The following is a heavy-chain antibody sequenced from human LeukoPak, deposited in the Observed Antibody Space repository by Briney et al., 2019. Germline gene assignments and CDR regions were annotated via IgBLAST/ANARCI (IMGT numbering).Heavy chain of an antibody. CDR2: INRDGSTT. D-gene: IGHD2/OR15-2a*01. CDR1: ESTFSKFW. J-gene: IGHJ6*02. CDR3: ARGNYYGMDV. Sequence: EGSLRLSCAASESTFSKFWMHWVRQAPGKGLVWVSGINRDGSTTTYADSVKGRFTVSRDNAKNTLYLQMNSLRAEETAFYYCARGNYYGMDVWAQGTTVTVSS. V-gene: IGHV3-74*03.